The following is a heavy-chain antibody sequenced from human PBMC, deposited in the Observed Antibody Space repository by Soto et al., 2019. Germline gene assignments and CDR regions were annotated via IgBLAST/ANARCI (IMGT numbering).Heavy chain of an antibody. J-gene: IGHJ4*02. CDR1: GGSISSYY. Sequence: PSETLSLTCTVSGGSISSYYWSWIRQPPGKGLEWIGYIYYSGSTNYNPSLKSRVTISVDTSKNQFSLKLSSVTAADTAVYYCARLIEYSSSSGFIDYWGQGTLVTVSS. CDR3: ARLIEYSSSSGFIDY. D-gene: IGHD6-6*01. CDR2: IYYSGST. V-gene: IGHV4-59*08.